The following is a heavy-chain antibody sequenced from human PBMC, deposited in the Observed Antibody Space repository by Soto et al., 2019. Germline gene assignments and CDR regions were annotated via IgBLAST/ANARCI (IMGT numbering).Heavy chain of an antibody. V-gene: IGHV1-3*01. Sequence: ASVKVSCKASGYTFTSYAMHWVRQAPGQRLEWMGWINAGNGNTKYSQKFQGRVTITRDTSASTAYMELSSLRSEDTAVYYCARSLMIFGVVITALSDYYYYMDVWGKGTTVTVSS. CDR1: GYTFTSYA. CDR2: INAGNGNT. J-gene: IGHJ6*03. CDR3: ARSLMIFGVVITALSDYYYYMDV. D-gene: IGHD3-3*01.